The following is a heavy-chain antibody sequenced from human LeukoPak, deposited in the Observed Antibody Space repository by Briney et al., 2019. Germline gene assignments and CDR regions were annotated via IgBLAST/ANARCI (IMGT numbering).Heavy chain of an antibody. Sequence: TLELVSFTGAACGGAFSGYYWSWIRQPPGKGLEWIGEINHSGSTNYNPSLKSRVTISVDTSKNQFSLKLSSVTAADTAVYYCARVPHDYWGQGTLVTVSS. CDR1: GGAFSGYY. J-gene: IGHJ4*02. V-gene: IGHV4-34*01. CDR3: ARVPHDY. CDR2: INHSGST.